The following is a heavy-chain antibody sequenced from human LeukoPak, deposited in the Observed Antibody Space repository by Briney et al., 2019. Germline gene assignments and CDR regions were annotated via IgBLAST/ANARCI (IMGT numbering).Heavy chain of an antibody. CDR2: ISGSGGTT. D-gene: IGHD4-23*01. Sequence: GGSLRLSCSASGFTFSSCAMHWVRQAPGKGLEWVSPISGSGGTTYYADSVKGRFTISRDNSKNTLYLQMNSLRAEDTAVYYCAKHRSFYGNSAVDSWGQGTLVTVSS. J-gene: IGHJ4*02. V-gene: IGHV3-23*01. CDR3: AKHRSFYGNSAVDS. CDR1: GFTFSSCA.